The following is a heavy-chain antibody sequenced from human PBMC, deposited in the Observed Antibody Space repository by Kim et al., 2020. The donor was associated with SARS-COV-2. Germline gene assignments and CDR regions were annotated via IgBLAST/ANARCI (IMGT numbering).Heavy chain of an antibody. Sequence: STNYNRTLKSRVTISVDTSKNQFSRKLSSVTAAETAVYYCARGVSDAFDIWGQGTMVTVSS. CDR2: ST. V-gene: IGHV4-34*01. CDR3: ARGVSDAFDI. J-gene: IGHJ3*02.